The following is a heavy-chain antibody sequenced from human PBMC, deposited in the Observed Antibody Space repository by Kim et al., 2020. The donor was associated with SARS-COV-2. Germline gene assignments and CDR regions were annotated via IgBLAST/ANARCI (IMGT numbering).Heavy chain of an antibody. D-gene: IGHD3-10*01. V-gene: IGHV3-15*01. CDR2: T. Sequence: TDYAAPVKGRFTISRDDSKNTLYLQMNSLKTEDTAVYYCTTGYGSGSYYYWGQGTLVTVSS. J-gene: IGHJ4*02. CDR3: TTGYGSGSYYY.